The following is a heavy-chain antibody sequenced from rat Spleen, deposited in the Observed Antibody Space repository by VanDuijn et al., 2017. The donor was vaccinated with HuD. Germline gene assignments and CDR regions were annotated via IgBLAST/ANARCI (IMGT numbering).Heavy chain of an antibody. CDR2: ISYYGTTA. Sequence: EVQLVESGGGLVQPGRSLKLSCVASGFTFNNYWMTWIRQAPGKGLEWVATISYYGTTAHYRDSVKGRFTISRDIAKSTLYLQMDSLRSEDTATYYCTGEETLYWYFDFWGPGTMVTVSS. V-gene: IGHV5-31*01. CDR1: GFTFNNYW. CDR3: TGEETLYWYFDF. J-gene: IGHJ1*01. D-gene: IGHD3-4*01.